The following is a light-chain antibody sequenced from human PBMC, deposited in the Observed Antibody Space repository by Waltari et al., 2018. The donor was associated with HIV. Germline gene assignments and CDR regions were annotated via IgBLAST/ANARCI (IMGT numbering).Light chain of an antibody. CDR2: DTK. Sequence: QSALTHPVSVSGSPGLSITISCIGTNTHIGLFNYVQWYRHQPDTPPQLVIYDTKSRPSGIHSRFSGSKSGNTASLTISGLQTEDEGHYYCSSSSSSGSLLFGGGTKVTV. J-gene: IGLJ3*02. CDR3: SSSSSSGSLL. CDR1: NTHIGLFNY. V-gene: IGLV2-14*01.